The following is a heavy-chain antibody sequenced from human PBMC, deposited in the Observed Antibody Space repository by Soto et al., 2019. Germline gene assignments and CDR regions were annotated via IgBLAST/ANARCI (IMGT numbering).Heavy chain of an antibody. Sequence: SGPTLVNPTQTLTLTCTFSGFSLSTSGMRVSWIRQPPGKSLEWLARIDWDDDKFYSTSLKTRLTISKDTSKNQVVLTMTNMDPVDTATYYCARINYYDSSGYYSGDAFDIWGQGTMVTVSS. CDR2: IDWDDDK. J-gene: IGHJ3*02. D-gene: IGHD3-22*01. CDR3: ARINYYDSSGYYSGDAFDI. V-gene: IGHV2-70*04. CDR1: GFSLSTSGMR.